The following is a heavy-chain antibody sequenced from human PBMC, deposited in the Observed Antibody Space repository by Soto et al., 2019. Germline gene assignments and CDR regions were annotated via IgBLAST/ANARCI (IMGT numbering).Heavy chain of an antibody. CDR2: IIPIFGSP. J-gene: IGHJ4*02. CDR1: GGSVSSDP. V-gene: IGHV1-69*13. D-gene: IGHD1-1*01. Sequence: ASVKVSCKASGGSVSSDPISWVRQALGQGLEWMGGIIPIFGSPTYAQRFQGRVTITADESSRTAYLELRSLRAEDTAVYYCAKDRNRLFPERFDYWGQGTLVTVSS. CDR3: AKDRNRLFPERFDY.